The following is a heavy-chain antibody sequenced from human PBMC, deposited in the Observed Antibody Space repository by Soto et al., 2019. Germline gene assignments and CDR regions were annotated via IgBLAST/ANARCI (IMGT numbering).Heavy chain of an antibody. Sequence: EVQLLESGGGLVHPGGSLRLSCAASGFTFSSYAMSWVRQAPGKGLEWVSAISGSGGSTYYADSVKGRFTISRDNSKNTLYLQMNSLRAEDTAVYYCAKDADIIVVVVAASPTPNWFDPWGQGTLVTVSS. CDR3: AKDADIIVVVVAASPTPNWFDP. CDR2: ISGSGGST. CDR1: GFTFSSYA. D-gene: IGHD2-15*01. V-gene: IGHV3-23*01. J-gene: IGHJ5*02.